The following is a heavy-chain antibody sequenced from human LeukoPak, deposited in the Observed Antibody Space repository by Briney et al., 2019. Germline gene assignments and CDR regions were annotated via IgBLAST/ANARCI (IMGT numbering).Heavy chain of an antibody. CDR3: AKDLSVSTLFLDY. Sequence: GGSLRLSCAASGFTFSSYGMHWVRQAPGKGLEWVAVISYDGSNKYYADSVKGRFTISRDNAKNSLYLQMNSLRAEDTAVYYCAKDLSVSTLFLDYWGQGTLVTVSA. CDR1: GFTFSSYG. J-gene: IGHJ4*02. D-gene: IGHD5/OR15-5a*01. V-gene: IGHV3-30*18. CDR2: ISYDGSNK.